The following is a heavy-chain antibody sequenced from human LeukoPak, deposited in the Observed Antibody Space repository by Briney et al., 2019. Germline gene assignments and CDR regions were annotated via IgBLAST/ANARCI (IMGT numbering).Heavy chain of an antibody. CDR2: ISSSSSYI. J-gene: IGHJ4*02. CDR1: GFTFSSYS. CDR3: ASFGDCSSTSCFSFDF. D-gene: IGHD2-2*01. Sequence: GGSLRLSCAASGFTFSSYSMNWVRQAPGKGLEWVSSISSSSSYIYYADSVKGRFTISRDNAKNSLYLQMNSLRAEDTAVYYCASFGDCSSTSCFSFDFWGQGTLVTVSS. V-gene: IGHV3-21*01.